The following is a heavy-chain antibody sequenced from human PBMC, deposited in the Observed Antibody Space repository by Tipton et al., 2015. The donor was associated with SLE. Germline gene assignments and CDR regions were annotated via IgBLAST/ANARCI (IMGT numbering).Heavy chain of an antibody. V-gene: IGHV1-18*01. CDR2: ISAYSGDT. Sequence: QVQLVQSGAEVKKPGASVKVSCKASGYTFTGYGISWVRQAPGQGLEWMGWISAYSGDTNYAQKVQGRVTMTTDTSTSTAYMEVRSLRSDDTAVYYCARGGYDSSGYSPFDIWGQGTMVTVSS. D-gene: IGHD3-22*01. CDR3: ARGGYDSSGYSPFDI. J-gene: IGHJ3*02. CDR1: GYTFTGYG.